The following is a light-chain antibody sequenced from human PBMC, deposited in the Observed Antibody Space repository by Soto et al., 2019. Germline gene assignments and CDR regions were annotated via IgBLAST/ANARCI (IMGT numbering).Light chain of an antibody. CDR2: AAS. V-gene: IGKV1-8*01. CDR1: QGISSY. Sequence: AIRMTQSPSSLSASTGDRVTITCRASQGISSYLAWYQQKPGKAPKLLIYAASTLQSGVPSRFSGSGSGTDFTLTISCLQSEDFATYYCLQNYSYPRTFGQGTKVEIK. J-gene: IGKJ1*01. CDR3: LQNYSYPRT.